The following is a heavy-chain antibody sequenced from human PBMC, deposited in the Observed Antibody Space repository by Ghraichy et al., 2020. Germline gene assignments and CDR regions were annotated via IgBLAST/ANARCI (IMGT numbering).Heavy chain of an antibody. CDR3: AREVAVAGTLDS. V-gene: IGHV6-1*01. Sequence: SETLSLTCVISWDSVSSDSAAWNWIRQSPSRGLQWLGRTYCRSKCYNDYAVSVRSRVTIIPETSKNQFSLQLNSVTPEDTAVYFCAREVAVAGTLDSWGQGTLVTVSS. CDR2: TYCRSKCYN. D-gene: IGHD6-19*01. CDR1: WDSVSSDSAA. J-gene: IGHJ4*02.